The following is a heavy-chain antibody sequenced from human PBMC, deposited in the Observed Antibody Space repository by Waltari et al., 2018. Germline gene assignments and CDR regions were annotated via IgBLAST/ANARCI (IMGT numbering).Heavy chain of an antibody. CDR2: MYYTGGT. V-gene: IGHV4-39*01. J-gene: IGHJ3*02. Sequence: QLQLQESGPGLVKPSETLSLNCTSSGGSISSSYNWAWVRQPPGKGLDWVGTMYYTGGTYNNPSLESRLTMSIDTSKNQFSLKLSSVTASDTAFYYCVRPGSTVTPRAFDIWGQGIKVTVSS. CDR1: GGSISSSYN. D-gene: IGHD4-17*01. CDR3: VRPGSTVTPRAFDI.